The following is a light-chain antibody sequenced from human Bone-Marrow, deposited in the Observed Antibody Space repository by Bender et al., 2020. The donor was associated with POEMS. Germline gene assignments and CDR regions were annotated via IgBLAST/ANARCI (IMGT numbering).Light chain of an antibody. CDR3: CSYAGSGNFGV. CDR1: RSDIGAYDF. V-gene: IGLV2-8*01. CDR2: AVN. Sequence: QSALSQPPSASGSPGQSVTISCTGTRSDIGAYDFVSWYQQHPDKAPKLIIFAVNQRPSGVPDRFSGSKSGYTASLTIAGLQVEDEAEYYCCSYAGSGNFGVFGTGTKVTVL. J-gene: IGLJ1*01.